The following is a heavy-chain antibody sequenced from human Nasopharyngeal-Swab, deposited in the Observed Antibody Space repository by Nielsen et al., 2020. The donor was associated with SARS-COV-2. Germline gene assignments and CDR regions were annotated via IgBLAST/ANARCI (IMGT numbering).Heavy chain of an antibody. J-gene: IGHJ5*02. D-gene: IGHD6-13*01. CDR1: GGSISSGGYY. Sequence: SETLSLTCTVSGGSISSGGYYWSWIRQHPGKGLEWIGYIYYSGSTYYNPSLKRRVTISVDTSKNQFSLKLSSVTAADTAVYYCARDRTAAPGIWFDPWGQGTLVTVSS. CDR2: IYYSGST. V-gene: IGHV4-31*03. CDR3: ARDRTAAPGIWFDP.